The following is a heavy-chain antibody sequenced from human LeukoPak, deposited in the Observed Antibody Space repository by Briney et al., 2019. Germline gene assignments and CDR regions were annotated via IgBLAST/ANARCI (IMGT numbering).Heavy chain of an antibody. CDR2: IYYSGST. CDR1: GGSISNYY. V-gene: IGHV4-59*01. D-gene: IGHD5-24*01. Sequence: SETLSLTCTVSGGSISNYYWSWIRQPPGKGLEWIGYIYYSGSTNYNPSLKGRVTISVDTSKNQFSLKLSSVTAADTAVYYCAVEMATIGIDYWGQGTLVTVSS. CDR3: AVEMATIGIDY. J-gene: IGHJ4*02.